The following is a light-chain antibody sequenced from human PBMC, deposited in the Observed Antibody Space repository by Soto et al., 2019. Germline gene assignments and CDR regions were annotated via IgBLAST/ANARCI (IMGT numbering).Light chain of an antibody. CDR3: PQRSNWPPA. J-gene: IGKJ2*01. CDR2: DAS. Sequence: EIVLTQSPATLSLSPGERATLSCRASQSVSSYLAWYQQKPGQAPRLLIYDASNRATGIPARFSGSGSGTDFTLTIRSLEPEDFAGYYCPQRSNWPPAFGQGTKLEIK. V-gene: IGKV3-11*01. CDR1: QSVSSY.